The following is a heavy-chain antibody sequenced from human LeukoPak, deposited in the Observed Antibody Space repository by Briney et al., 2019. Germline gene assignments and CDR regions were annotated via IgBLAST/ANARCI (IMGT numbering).Heavy chain of an antibody. V-gene: IGHV3-23*01. CDR3: AKHGRESIFGVVIPFDY. Sequence: GGSLRLPCAASGFTFSSYAMSWVRQAPGKGLEWVSAISGSGGSTYYADSVKGRFTISRDNSKNTLYLQMNSLRAEDTAVYYCAKHGRESIFGVVIPFDYWGPGTLVTVSS. D-gene: IGHD3-3*01. J-gene: IGHJ4*02. CDR1: GFTFSSYA. CDR2: ISGSGGST.